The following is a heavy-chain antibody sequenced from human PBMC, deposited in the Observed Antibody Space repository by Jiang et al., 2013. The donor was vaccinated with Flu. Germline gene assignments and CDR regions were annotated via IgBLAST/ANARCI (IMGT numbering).Heavy chain of an antibody. CDR2: ISGSGSTK. V-gene: IGHV3-48*03. J-gene: IGHJ4*02. CDR3: ARDQDSYGPFDY. D-gene: IGHD5-18*01. CDR1: GFTFSSYE. Sequence: GFTFSSYEMNWVRQASREGGWSGFHTISGSGSTKYHADSVKGRFTISRDNAKNSLYLQMNNLGAEDTAVYYCARDQDSYGPFDYWGQGTLVTVSS.